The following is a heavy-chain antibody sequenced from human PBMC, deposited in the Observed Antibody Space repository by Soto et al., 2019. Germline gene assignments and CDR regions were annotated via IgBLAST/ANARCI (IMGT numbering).Heavy chain of an antibody. J-gene: IGHJ3*02. CDR3: ARRLGGTSTSGGAIDI. D-gene: IGHD3-16*01. CDR1: GFSFTTGGAG. V-gene: IGHV2-5*01. Sequence: QITLKESGPSLVEPTQTLTLTCTFSGFSFTTGGAGVGWIRQPPGKALEWLALIYWNDVKRYIPSLKNRLTITEDYSESQVVLTMTTMDPVDTATYFCARRLGGTSTSGGAIDIWGQGTMVIVSS. CDR2: IYWNDVK.